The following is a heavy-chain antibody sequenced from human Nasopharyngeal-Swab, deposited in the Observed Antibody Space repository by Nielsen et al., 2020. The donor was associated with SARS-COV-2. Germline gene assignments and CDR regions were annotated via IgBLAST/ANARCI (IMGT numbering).Heavy chain of an antibody. CDR2: IYHSGST. J-gene: IGHJ4*02. Sequence: WIRQPPGKGLEWIGSIYHSGSTCYNPSLKSRVTISVDTSKNQFSLKLSSVTAADTAVYYCARDIVVVPAALSQYYFDYWGQGTLVTVSS. V-gene: IGHV4-38-2*02. CDR3: ARDIVVVPAALSQYYFDY. D-gene: IGHD2-2*01.